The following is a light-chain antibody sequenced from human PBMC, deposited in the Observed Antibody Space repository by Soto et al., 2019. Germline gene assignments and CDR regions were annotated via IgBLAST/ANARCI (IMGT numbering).Light chain of an antibody. Sequence: DIQMTQSPSSLSASVGDRVTITCRASQSISSYLNWYQQKPGKAPKLLIYAASSLQSGVPSRFSGSGSGTDFTLTISSLQPEDFATYYCQQSYSTFMYTFGQ. CDR1: QSISSY. V-gene: IGKV1-39*01. J-gene: IGKJ2*01. CDR2: AAS. CDR3: QQSYSTFMYT.